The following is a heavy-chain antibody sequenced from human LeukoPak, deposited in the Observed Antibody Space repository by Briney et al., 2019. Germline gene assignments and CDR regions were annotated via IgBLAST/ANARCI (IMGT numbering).Heavy chain of an antibody. CDR2: MNPNSGNT. V-gene: IGHV1-8*02. CDR3: SRDISLFVVVPAPPYMDV. CDR1: GYTFTSYD. D-gene: IGHD2-2*01. J-gene: IGHJ6*03. Sequence: GASVKVSCKASGYTFTSYDINWVRQATGQGLEWMGWMNPNSGNTGYAQKFQGRVTMTTDTSTSTAYMELRSLRSDNTAVYYCSRDISLFVVVPAPPYMDVGGKGTTVT.